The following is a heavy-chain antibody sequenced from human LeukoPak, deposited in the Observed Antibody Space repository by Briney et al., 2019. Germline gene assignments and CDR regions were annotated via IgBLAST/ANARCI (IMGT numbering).Heavy chain of an antibody. D-gene: IGHD6-13*01. CDR3: APKAGTVNWFDP. CDR2: INHSGNT. CDR1: GGSFSTYY. J-gene: IGHJ5*02. V-gene: IGHV4-34*01. Sequence: SETLSLTCAVYGGSFSTYYWNWIRQPPGKGLEWIGEINHSGNTNYNPSLKSRVTISVDTSKNQFSLKLSSVTAADTAVYYCAPKAGTVNWFDPWGQGTLVTVSS.